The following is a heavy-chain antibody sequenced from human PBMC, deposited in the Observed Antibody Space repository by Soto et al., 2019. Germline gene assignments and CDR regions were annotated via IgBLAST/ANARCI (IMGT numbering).Heavy chain of an antibody. J-gene: IGHJ4*02. Sequence: PSETLSLTCAVSGDSISSSVWRTWVRQPPGKGLEWIGEVFHTGDTYFNPSLRSRVAMSVDKSTNEFSLKVTSVTAADTAIYYCARKAWVRFDYWGQGALVTVSS. CDR1: GDSISSSVW. CDR3: ARKAWVRFDY. CDR2: VFHTGDT. V-gene: IGHV4-4*02. D-gene: IGHD7-27*01.